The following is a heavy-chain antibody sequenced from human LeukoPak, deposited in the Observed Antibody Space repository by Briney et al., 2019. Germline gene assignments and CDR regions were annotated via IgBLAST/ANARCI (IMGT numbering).Heavy chain of an antibody. D-gene: IGHD3-16*01. CDR1: GGTFSSYA. CDR2: IIPILGIA. Sequence: GASVKVSCKASGGTFSSYAISWVRQAPGQGLEWMGRIIPILGIANYAQKFQGRVTITADKSTSTAYMELSSLRSEDTAVYYCARGGWGSALLIHEYYGMDVWGQGTTVTVSS. CDR3: ARGGWGSALLIHEYYGMDV. V-gene: IGHV1-69*04. J-gene: IGHJ6*02.